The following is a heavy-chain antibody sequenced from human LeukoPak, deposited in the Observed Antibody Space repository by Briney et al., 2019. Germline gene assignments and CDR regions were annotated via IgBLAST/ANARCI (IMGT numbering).Heavy chain of an antibody. CDR1: GFTFSNYY. Sequence: PGGSLRLSCAASGFTFSNYYMSWIRQAPGKGLEWDSDISSSGSTIYYADSVKGRFTISRDNAKNSLYLQMNSLRAEDTAVYYCARDFMVRGVPEAFDIWGQGTMVTVSS. CDR2: ISSSGSTI. J-gene: IGHJ3*02. D-gene: IGHD3-10*01. V-gene: IGHV3-11*01. CDR3: ARDFMVRGVPEAFDI.